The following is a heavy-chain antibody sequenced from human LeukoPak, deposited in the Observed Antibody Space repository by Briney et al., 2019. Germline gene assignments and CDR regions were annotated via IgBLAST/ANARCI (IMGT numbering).Heavy chain of an antibody. J-gene: IGHJ4*02. D-gene: IGHD3-22*01. CDR1: RGSLSSYY. V-gene: IGHV3-49*03. CDR3: TRGGQTKYYYDSSGYYPNY. Sequence: LSLTCTVSRGSLSSYYWSWIRQPPGKGLEWVGFIRGKAYGGKTEYAASVKGRFTISRDDSKNIVYLKMNRLKTEDTAVYYCTRGGQTKYYYDSSGYYPNYWGQGTLVSVSS. CDR2: IRGKAYGGKT.